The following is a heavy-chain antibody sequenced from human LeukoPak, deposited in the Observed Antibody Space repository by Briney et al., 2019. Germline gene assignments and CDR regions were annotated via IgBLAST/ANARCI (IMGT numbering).Heavy chain of an antibody. CDR2: IYYSGST. CDR1: GGSISSSGYY. J-gene: IGHJ5*02. D-gene: IGHD1-26*01. V-gene: IGHV4-39*01. Sequence: SETLSLTCTVSGGSISSSGYYWGWIRQPPGKGLEWIASIYYSGSTYYNPSLKSRVTISVDTSKNQLSLKLSSLTAADTAVYYCARHEYSGSCYGLSWFDPWGQGTLVTISS. CDR3: ARHEYSGSCYGLSWFDP.